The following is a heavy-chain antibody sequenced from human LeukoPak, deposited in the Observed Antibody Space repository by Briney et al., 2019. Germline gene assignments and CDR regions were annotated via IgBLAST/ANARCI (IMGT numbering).Heavy chain of an antibody. Sequence: GSLILSFAASGFTVSSNYMSWVRQAPGKGLEWVSVIYSGGSTYYADSVKGRFTISRDNSKNTLYLQMNSLRAEDTAVYYCAGGPHCTNGVCYDYAFDIWGQGTMVTVSS. CDR2: IYSGGST. CDR1: GFTVSSNY. V-gene: IGHV3-53*01. D-gene: IGHD2-8*01. CDR3: AGGPHCTNGVCYDYAFDI. J-gene: IGHJ3*02.